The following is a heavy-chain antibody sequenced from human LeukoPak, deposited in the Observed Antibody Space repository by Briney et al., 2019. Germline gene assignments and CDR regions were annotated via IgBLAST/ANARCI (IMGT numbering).Heavy chain of an antibody. D-gene: IGHD4-23*01. CDR3: ASGAWAARLNS. CDR2: ICDGKTI. J-gene: IGHJ4*02. Sequence: RASETLSLLCAVYGESLNYYYWRWLRQSPGKGLVWIGDICDGKTINYNPALKSRVTISAATSSQQFSLNLKSVTAADTAVYCCASGAWAARLNSWAQGALVIVSS. V-gene: IGHV4-34*01. CDR1: GESLNYYY.